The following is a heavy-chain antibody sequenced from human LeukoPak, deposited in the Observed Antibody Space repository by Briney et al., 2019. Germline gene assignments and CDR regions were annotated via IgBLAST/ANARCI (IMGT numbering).Heavy chain of an antibody. CDR2: IYNDGRT. D-gene: IGHD3-22*01. V-gene: IGHV3-53*01. Sequence: PGGSVPLSCASSGFIVHNKYMTWVRQARAKGLEGVSLIYNDGRTYYVESVKGRCTISRDNLKNVLYLQMNSLKVEDTALYYCARGLFLSGYLDAFDIWGERTVVTVSS. CDR3: ARGLFLSGYLDAFDI. CDR1: GFIVHNKY. J-gene: IGHJ3*02.